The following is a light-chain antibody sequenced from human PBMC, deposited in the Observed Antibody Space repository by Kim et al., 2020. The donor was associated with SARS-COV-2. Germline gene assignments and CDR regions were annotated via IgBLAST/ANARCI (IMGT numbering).Light chain of an antibody. V-gene: IGKV1D-13*01. J-gene: IGKJ3*01. Sequence: AIQLTQSPCSLSSSLGDRVTITCRASQGISTALAAYHQQPGKAPKLLLYDASSLESGVPSRFCSSGTGTDFTLPISSLLPEDFATDYYRQFNDYPPFTFGPGTKVDIK. CDR3: RQFNDYPPFT. CDR2: DAS. CDR1: QGISTA.